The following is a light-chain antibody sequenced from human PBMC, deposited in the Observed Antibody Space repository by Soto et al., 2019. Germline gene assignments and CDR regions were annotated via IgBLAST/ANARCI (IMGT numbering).Light chain of an antibody. J-gene: IGKJ1*01. V-gene: IGKV3-15*01. CDR1: QSVSDK. CDR2: GAS. Sequence: IVMTQSPATLSVSPGERATLSCRASQSVSDKLAWYQQKPGQTPRLLIYGASTRAPDIPDRFSGSGSGTEFTPTVSSLQSEDFAFYYCQQYNKWPLAFGQGTKVEIK. CDR3: QQYNKWPLA.